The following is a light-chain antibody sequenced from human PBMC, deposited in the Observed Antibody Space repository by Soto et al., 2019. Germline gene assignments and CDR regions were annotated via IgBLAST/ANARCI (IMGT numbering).Light chain of an antibody. CDR3: SSYPTTTSRV. J-gene: IGLJ3*02. V-gene: IGLV2-14*01. Sequence: QSVLTQPASVSGSLGQSITISCTGSNSDVGGHDSVSWYQQHPGKDPKLIVYEVNNRPSGVSDRFTGSLSGNTASLTISGLQAEDEADYYCSSYPTTTSRVFGGGTKLTVL. CDR2: EVN. CDR1: NSDVGGHDS.